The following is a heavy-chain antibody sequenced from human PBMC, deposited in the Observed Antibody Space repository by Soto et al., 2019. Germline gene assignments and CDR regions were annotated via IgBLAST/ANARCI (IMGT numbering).Heavy chain of an antibody. D-gene: IGHD1-26*01. CDR2: FDTEDGET. J-gene: IGHJ4*02. Sequence: QVQLVQSGAEVKKPGASVKVSCKVSGYTLTELSMHWVRQAPGKGLAGMGGFDTEDGETIYAQKFQGRVTMTEDTSTNTAHMELSSLRSEDTAVYYCAALSRMLGSYSIRPFAYWGQGTLVTVSS. V-gene: IGHV1-24*01. CDR3: AALSRMLGSYSIRPFAY. CDR1: GYTLTELS.